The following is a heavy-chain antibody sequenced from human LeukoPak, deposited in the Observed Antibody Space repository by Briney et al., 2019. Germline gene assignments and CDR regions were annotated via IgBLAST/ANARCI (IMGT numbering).Heavy chain of an antibody. CDR3: AKGYCSSTSCPPPWFDP. D-gene: IGHD2-2*01. Sequence: GGSLRLSCAASGFTFSSYGMHWVRQAPGKGLEWVAVIWYDGSNKYYADSVKGRFTISRDNSKNTLYLQMNSLRAEDTAVYYCAKGYCSSTSCPPPWFDPWGQGTLVTVSS. J-gene: IGHJ5*02. CDR2: IWYDGSNK. V-gene: IGHV3-33*06. CDR1: GFTFSSYG.